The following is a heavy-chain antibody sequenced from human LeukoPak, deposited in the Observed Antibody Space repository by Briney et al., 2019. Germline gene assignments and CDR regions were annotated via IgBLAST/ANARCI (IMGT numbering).Heavy chain of an antibody. V-gene: IGHV1-46*01. D-gene: IGHD6-13*01. J-gene: IGHJ4*02. CDR3: ASVGGGYSSSYYFDY. CDR2: INPSGGST. Sequence: GASVKVSCTASGYTFTIYYINRVRQAPGQGLEWMGIINPSGGSTTYAQNFQGRVSMTRDTSTSTAYMELRSLRSDDTAVYYCASVGGGYSSSYYFDYWGQGTLVTVSS. CDR1: GYTFTIYY.